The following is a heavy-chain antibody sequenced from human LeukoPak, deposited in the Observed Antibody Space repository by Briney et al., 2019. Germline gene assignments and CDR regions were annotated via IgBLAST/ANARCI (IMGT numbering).Heavy chain of an antibody. V-gene: IGHV3-53*01. Sequence: GGSLRLSCAASEFTFSGYAMSWVRQAPGKGLEWVSVIYSGGSTYYADSVKGRFTISRDNSKNTLYLQMNSLRAEDTAVYYCAGSSGWYYGMDVWGQGTTVTVSS. CDR1: EFTFSGYA. J-gene: IGHJ6*02. CDR2: IYSGGST. CDR3: AGSSGWYYGMDV. D-gene: IGHD6-19*01.